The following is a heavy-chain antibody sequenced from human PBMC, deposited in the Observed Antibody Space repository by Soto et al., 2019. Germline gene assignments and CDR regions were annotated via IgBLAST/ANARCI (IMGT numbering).Heavy chain of an antibody. Sequence: QVHLQQWGAGLLKPSETLSLTCAVYDGSLSDNYYTWTRQSPGKGLEWIGEIHPSGSTFDTPSLQTRVTLSQDTSKKHFSLNLISVTAADTGEYYCSTGSDAYKGGRTWGQGTLVTVSS. J-gene: IGHJ5*02. CDR2: IHPSGST. D-gene: IGHD1-1*01. V-gene: IGHV4-34*02. CDR3: STGSDAYKGGRT. CDR1: DGSLSDNY.